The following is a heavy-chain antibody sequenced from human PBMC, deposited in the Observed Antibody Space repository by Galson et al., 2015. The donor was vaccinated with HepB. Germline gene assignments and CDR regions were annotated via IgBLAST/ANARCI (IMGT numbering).Heavy chain of an antibody. CDR1: GGTFSSYA. CDR2: IIPIFGTA. J-gene: IGHJ4*02. V-gene: IGHV1-69*13. CDR3: ARKAPSGSSGWYHIDY. D-gene: IGHD6-19*01. Sequence: SVKVSCKASGGTFSSYAISWMRQAPGQGLEWMGGIIPIFGTANYAQKFQGRVTITADESTSTAYMELSSLRSEDTAVYYCARKAPSGSSGWYHIDYWGQGTLVTVSS.